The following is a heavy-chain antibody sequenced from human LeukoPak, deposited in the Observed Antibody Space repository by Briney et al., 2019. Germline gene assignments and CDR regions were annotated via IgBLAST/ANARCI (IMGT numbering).Heavy chain of an antibody. CDR2: INHSGST. J-gene: IGHJ4*02. Sequence: SETLSLTCAVYGGSFSGYYWSWIRQPPGKGLEWIGEINHSGSTNYNPSLKSRVTISVDTSKNQFSLKLSSVTAADTAVYYCARHWCNRLSSGFYPWYFDEWGLGSLVTVSS. CDR1: GGSFSGYY. D-gene: IGHD3-22*01. CDR3: ARHWCNRLSSGFYPWYFDE. V-gene: IGHV4-34*01.